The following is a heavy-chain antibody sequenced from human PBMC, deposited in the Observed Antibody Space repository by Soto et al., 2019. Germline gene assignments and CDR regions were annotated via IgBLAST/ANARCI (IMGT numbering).Heavy chain of an antibody. CDR2: TRDKANSYTT. J-gene: IGHJ3*02. D-gene: IGHD3-10*01. CDR3: ARVTARRGFDI. Sequence: EVQLVESGGGLVQPGGSLRLSCAASGFIFSDHYIDWVRQAPGKGLEWVDRTRDKANSYTTEYAASVKDRFTISRDDSKNSLYLLMNSLKTEDTAVYYCARVTARRGFDIWGKGTMVTVSS. CDR1: GFIFSDHY. V-gene: IGHV3-72*01.